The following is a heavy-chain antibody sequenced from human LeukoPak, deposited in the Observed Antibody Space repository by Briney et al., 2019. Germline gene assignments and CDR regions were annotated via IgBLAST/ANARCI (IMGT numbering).Heavy chain of an antibody. CDR1: GFIFGSYS. J-gene: IGHJ4*02. CDR2: ISSSRNTI. D-gene: IGHD2-2*01. Sequence: PGGSLRLSCTASGFIFGSYSMNWVRQAPGKGLEWVSYISSSRNTIYYTDSVKGRFTMSRDNARNSLYLQMDSLRAEDTAVYYCARYMGKPAAPYDYWGQGTLVTVSS. CDR3: ARYMGKPAAPYDY. V-gene: IGHV3-48*01.